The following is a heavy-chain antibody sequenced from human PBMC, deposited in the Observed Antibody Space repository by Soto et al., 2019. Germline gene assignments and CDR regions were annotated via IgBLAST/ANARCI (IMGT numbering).Heavy chain of an antibody. J-gene: IGHJ6*02. V-gene: IGHV3-11*05. CDR1: GFTFRDYY. Sequence: QVQLVESGGGLVRPGGSLRLSCEASGFTFRDYYMTWFRQAPGKGLEWLSYIDSSTKYTNYADSVKGGFTISRDNAKNSLYLQMNSLRADDTAVYYCAREYYYAMDVWGQGTMVTVSS. CDR2: IDSSTKYT. CDR3: AREYYYAMDV.